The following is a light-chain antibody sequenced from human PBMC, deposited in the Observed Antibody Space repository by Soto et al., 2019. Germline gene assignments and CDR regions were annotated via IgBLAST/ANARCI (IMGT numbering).Light chain of an antibody. V-gene: IGLV2-14*03. CDR1: SSDVGSYNY. Sequence: QSALTQPASVCGSPGQSITISCTGTSSDVGSYNYVSWYQQHPGTAPKLMIYEVSNRPSGVSNRFSGSKSGNTASLTISGLQAEDEAEYYCSSYTTSSTWVFGGGTKLTVL. CDR3: SSYTTSSTWV. J-gene: IGLJ3*02. CDR2: EVS.